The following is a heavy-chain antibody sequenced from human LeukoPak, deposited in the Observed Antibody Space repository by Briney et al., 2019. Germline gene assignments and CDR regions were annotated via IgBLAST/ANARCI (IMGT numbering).Heavy chain of an antibody. Sequence: PGGSLRLSCAASGFSFSSYAMHWVRQVPGKGLEWVAVISYDGTNKYYADSVKGRFTISRDNSKNTLFLQMNSLRGEDTAVYYCARKRGYNYVDGDYFDYWGQGTLVTVSS. D-gene: IGHD5-18*01. V-gene: IGHV3-30*04. CDR1: GFSFSSYA. J-gene: IGHJ4*02. CDR2: ISYDGTNK. CDR3: ARKRGYNYVDGDYFDY.